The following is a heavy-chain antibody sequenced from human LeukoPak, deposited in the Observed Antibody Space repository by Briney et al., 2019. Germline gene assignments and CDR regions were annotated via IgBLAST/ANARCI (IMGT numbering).Heavy chain of an antibody. J-gene: IGHJ6*03. V-gene: IGHV3-23*01. CDR3: AKDLDLDYYMDV. Sequence: GGSLRLSCAASGFTFNNYAMSWVRQAPGKGLEWVSGISASGGSTYYADSVKGRFTISRDNSKNTLYLQMNSLRAEDTAVYYCAKDLDLDYYMDVWGKGTTVTVSS. CDR1: GFTFNNYA. CDR2: ISASGGST.